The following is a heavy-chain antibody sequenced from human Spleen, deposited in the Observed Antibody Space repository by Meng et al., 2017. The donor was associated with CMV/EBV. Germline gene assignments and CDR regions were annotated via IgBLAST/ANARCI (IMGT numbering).Heavy chain of an antibody. CDR1: GDTFNDYY. V-gene: IGHV1-2*02. J-gene: IGHJ6*02. D-gene: IGHD4-23*01. Sequence: KASGDTFNDYYIRWIRQAPGQGLEWMGWIKSNNGAANYAQKFEGRVTMTRETSISTAFMELSGLNSDDTAVYYCARVEIGGVPSMDVWGQGTTVTVSS. CDR2: IKSNNGAA. CDR3: ARVEIGGVPSMDV.